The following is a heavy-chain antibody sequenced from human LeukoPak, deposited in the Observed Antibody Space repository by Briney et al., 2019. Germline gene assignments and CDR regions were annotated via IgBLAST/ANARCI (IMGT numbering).Heavy chain of an antibody. CDR1: GFTFSSYA. J-gene: IGHJ5*02. Sequence: GGSLRLSCAAPGFTFSSYAMSWVRQAPGKGLEWVSAISGSGGSTYYADSVKGRFTISRDNSKNTLYLQMNSLRAEDTAVYYCAKDAELLWFGELGGWFDPWGQGTLVTVSS. CDR2: ISGSGGST. CDR3: AKDAELLWFGELGGWFDP. D-gene: IGHD3-10*01. V-gene: IGHV3-23*01.